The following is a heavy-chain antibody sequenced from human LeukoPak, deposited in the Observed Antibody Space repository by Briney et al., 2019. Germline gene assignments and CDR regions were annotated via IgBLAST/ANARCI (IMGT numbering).Heavy chain of an antibody. J-gene: IGHJ6*03. D-gene: IGHD4-11*01. Sequence: GASVKVSCKASGGTFSSYAISWVRQAPGQGLEWMGGIIPIFGTANYAQRFQGRVTITTDESTSTAYMELSSLRSEDTAVYYCARGEDSTYYYYYMDVWGKGTTVTVSS. CDR1: GGTFSSYA. CDR2: IIPIFGTA. CDR3: ARGEDSTYYYYYMDV. V-gene: IGHV1-69*05.